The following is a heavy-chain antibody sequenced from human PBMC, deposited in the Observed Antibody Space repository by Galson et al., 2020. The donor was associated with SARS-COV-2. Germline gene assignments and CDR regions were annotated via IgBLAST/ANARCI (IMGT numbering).Heavy chain of an antibody. J-gene: IGHJ4*02. D-gene: IGHD2-8*01. V-gene: IGHV3-7*05. CDR3: VRAMASGTNDY. Sequence: GGSLKLSCEASGFTSRTVWMTWARQAPGKGLKWVANTHQDGRETYYVESVKGRFSISRDNPKNSWFLQMESLKAEDTAVYYCVRAMASGTNDYWGKGTLVTVSS. CDR2: THQDGRET. CDR1: GFTSRTVW.